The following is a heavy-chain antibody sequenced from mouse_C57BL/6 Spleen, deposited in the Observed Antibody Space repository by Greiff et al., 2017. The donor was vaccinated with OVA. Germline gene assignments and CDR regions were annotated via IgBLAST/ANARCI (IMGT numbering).Heavy chain of an antibody. CDR2: INPSSGYT. Sequence: VQLQQSGAELARPGASVKMSCKASGYTFTSYTMRWVKQRTGQGLEWIGYINPSSGYTKYNQKFKDKATLTADKSASTAYMQLSSLTSEDSAGDYCARRVAQGAMDYWGQGTSVTVSS. V-gene: IGHV1-4*01. J-gene: IGHJ4*01. CDR3: ARRVAQGAMDY. CDR1: GYTFTSYT. D-gene: IGHD1-1*02.